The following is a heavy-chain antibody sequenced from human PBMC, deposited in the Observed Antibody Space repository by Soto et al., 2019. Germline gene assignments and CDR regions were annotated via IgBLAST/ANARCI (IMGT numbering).Heavy chain of an antibody. V-gene: IGHV4-31*03. CDR2: IYYSGRT. J-gene: IGHJ5*02. Sequence: KTSETLSLTCTVSGGSISSGGYYWSWIRQHPGKGLEWIGYIYYSGRTYYNPSLHSRVSIAVDTTENQFSLKLTSVTAADTSVYYCARDPRIAARGSKRLSEHNWFDPWGQGTLVTVSS. D-gene: IGHD6-6*01. CDR1: GGSISSGGYY. CDR3: ARDPRIAARGSKRLSEHNWFDP.